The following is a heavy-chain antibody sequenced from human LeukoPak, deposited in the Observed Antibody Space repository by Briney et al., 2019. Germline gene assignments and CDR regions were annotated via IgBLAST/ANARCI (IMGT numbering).Heavy chain of an antibody. CDR2: IYYSGST. CDR1: GGSISSYY. D-gene: IGHD6-19*01. Sequence: SETLSLTCTVSGGSISSYYWSWIRQPPGKGLEWIGYIYYSGSTNYNPSLKSRVTISVDTSKNQFSLKLGSVTAADTAVYYCARDVGKQWLTTYYYYGMDVWGQGTTVTVSS. J-gene: IGHJ6*02. CDR3: ARDVGKQWLTTYYYYGMDV. V-gene: IGHV4-59*01.